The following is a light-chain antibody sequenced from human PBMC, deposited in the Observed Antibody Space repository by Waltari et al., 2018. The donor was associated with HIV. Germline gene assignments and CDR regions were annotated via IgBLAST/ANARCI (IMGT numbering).Light chain of an antibody. V-gene: IGLV2-14*01. CDR1: SSDIGGYKY. J-gene: IGLJ3*02. CDR3: SSYTTSRTWV. Sequence: HSALTQPASVSGSPGQSITISCPGTSSDIGGYKYVSWYQQQQGKAPQLMISEFSNRPAGVSNRFSGSKSGNTASLTISGLQAEDEADYYCSSYTTSRTWVFGGGTKLTVL. CDR2: EFS.